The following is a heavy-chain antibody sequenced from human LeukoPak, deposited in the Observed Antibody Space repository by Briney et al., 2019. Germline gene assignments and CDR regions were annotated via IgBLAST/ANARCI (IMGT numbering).Heavy chain of an antibody. V-gene: IGHV4-39*01. CDR2: IYYSGST. CDR1: GGSISSSSYY. Sequence: SETLSLTCTVSGGSISSSSYYWGWIRQPPGKGLEWIGSIYYSGSTYYNPSLKSRVTISVDTSKNQFSLKLSSVTAADTAVYYCARLSSGIQLWPDYWGQGTLVTVSS. CDR3: ARLSSGIQLWPDY. J-gene: IGHJ4*02. D-gene: IGHD5-18*01.